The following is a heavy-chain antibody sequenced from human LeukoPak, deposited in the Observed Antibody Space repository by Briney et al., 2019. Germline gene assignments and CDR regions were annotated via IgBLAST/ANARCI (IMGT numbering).Heavy chain of an antibody. CDR3: ARDWIAVAGPFDY. J-gene: IGHJ4*02. CDR1: GFTFSSYG. CDR2: IWYDGSNK. D-gene: IGHD6-19*01. Sequence: PGRSLRLSCAASGFTFSSYGMHWVRQAPGKGLEWVAVIWYDGSNKYYADSVKGRFTISRDNSKNTLYLQMNSLRAEDTAVYYCARDWIAVAGPFDYWGQGTLVTVSS. V-gene: IGHV3-33*01.